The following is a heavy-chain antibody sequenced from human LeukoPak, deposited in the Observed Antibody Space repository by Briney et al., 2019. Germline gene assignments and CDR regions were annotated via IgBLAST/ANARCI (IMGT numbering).Heavy chain of an antibody. D-gene: IGHD1-1*01. V-gene: IGHV3-23*01. J-gene: IGHJ3*02. CDR3: AKSQQLELFFGPDAFDI. CDR1: GFTFRSHA. Sequence: GGSLRLSCEASGFTFRSHAMNWVRQAPGKGLEWVSAITGSGAGGTDYADSVKGRFTISRDNSKNTVYLEMNSLRAEDTAVYYCAKSQQLELFFGPDAFDIWGQGTMVTVSS. CDR2: ITGSGAGGT.